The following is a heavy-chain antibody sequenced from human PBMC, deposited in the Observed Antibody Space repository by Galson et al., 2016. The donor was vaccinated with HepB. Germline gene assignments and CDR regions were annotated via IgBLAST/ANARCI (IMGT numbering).Heavy chain of an antibody. CDR3: ARRTSDGRTYGGYYWHLHL. CDR2: IYPADSDT. CDR1: GYKFSDYW. Sequence: QSGAEVTKPGESLKISCQASGYKFSDYWIAWVRQMPGKGLEWMGIIYPADSDTRYSPSFQGQVTMSADKSISTAYLQWSSLKASDSAMYYCARRTSDGRTYGGYYWHLHLWGRGTVVTVSS. J-gene: IGHJ2*01. D-gene: IGHD3-22*01. V-gene: IGHV5-51*01.